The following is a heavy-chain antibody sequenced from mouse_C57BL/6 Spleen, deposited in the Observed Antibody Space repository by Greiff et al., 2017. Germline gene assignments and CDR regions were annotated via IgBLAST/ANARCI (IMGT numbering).Heavy chain of an antibody. CDR3: ARGDYGSSHAYAMDY. V-gene: IGHV1-66*01. J-gene: IGHJ4*01. CDR1: GYSFTSYY. Sequence: QVQLQQSGPELVKPGASVKISCKASGYSFTSYYIHWVKQRPGQGLEWIGWISPGSGNTKYNEKFKGKATLTADKSSSTAYMQLSSLTSEDSAVYYCARGDYGSSHAYAMDYWGQGTSVTVSS. CDR2: ISPGSGNT. D-gene: IGHD1-1*01.